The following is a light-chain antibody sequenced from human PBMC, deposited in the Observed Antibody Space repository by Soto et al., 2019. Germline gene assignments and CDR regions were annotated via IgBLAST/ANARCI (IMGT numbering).Light chain of an antibody. CDR2: GVS. J-gene: IGLJ1*01. CDR3: SSYTTTNTLEV. V-gene: IGLV2-14*01. Sequence: QSVLTQPASVSGSPAQSITISCTGTSTDVGGYNYVSWYQQHPGKAPKLMIYGVSNRPSGISDRFSGSKSGNTASLTISGLQAEDEAEYYCSSYTTTNTLEVFGTGTKVTVL. CDR1: STDVGGYNY.